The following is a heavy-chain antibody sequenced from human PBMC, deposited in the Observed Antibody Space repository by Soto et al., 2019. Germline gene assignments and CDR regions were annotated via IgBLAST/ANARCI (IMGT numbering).Heavy chain of an antibody. CDR3: SRVGRCIANGMDP. Sequence: SETLSLTCTVSGASLHSGCYYWAWIRQNPGKGLEWIGYIYYTGVTYYNPSLESRVTISVDTSKNQFSLELTSVTAADTAVYYRSRVGRCIANGMDPWGQGLRVTVSS. CDR2: IYYTGVT. J-gene: IGHJ5*02. CDR1: GASLHSGCYY. D-gene: IGHD2-15*01. V-gene: IGHV4-31*03.